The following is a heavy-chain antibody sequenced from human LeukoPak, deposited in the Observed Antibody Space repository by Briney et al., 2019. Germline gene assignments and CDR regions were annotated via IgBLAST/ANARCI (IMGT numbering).Heavy chain of an antibody. D-gene: IGHD2-2*01. CDR3: ARGNCSSASCYRFDP. Sequence: PGGSLRLPCAASGFTFSSYAMHWARQAPGKGLKWVAVISYDGSNKYYADSVKGRFTISRDNSKNTLYLQMDSLRAEDTAVYYCARGNCSSASCYRFDPWGQGTLVTVSS. J-gene: IGHJ5*02. CDR1: GFTFSSYA. V-gene: IGHV3-30*04. CDR2: ISYDGSNK.